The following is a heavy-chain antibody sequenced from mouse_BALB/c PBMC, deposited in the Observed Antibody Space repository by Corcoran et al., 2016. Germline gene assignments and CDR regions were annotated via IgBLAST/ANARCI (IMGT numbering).Heavy chain of an antibody. CDR3: ARDYYGSSYFDY. CDR1: GYSITSGYC. Sequence: DVQLQESEPGLVKPSQSLSLTCSVTGYSITSGYCWNWIRQFPGNKLEWMGYISYDGSNNYNPSLKNRISITRDTSKNQFFLKLNSVTTEDTATYYCARDYYGSSYFDYWGQGTTLTVSS. CDR2: ISYDGSN. D-gene: IGHD1-1*01. J-gene: IGHJ2*01. V-gene: IGHV3-6*02.